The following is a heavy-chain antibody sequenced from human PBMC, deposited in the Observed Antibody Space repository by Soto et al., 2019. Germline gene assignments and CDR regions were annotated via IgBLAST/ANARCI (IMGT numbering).Heavy chain of an antibody. V-gene: IGHV3-7*03. J-gene: IGHJ6*02. CDR3: AREKAIEVAATILRYSALDV. D-gene: IGHD6-13*01. CDR2: IKPDGSEH. Sequence: EVQLVESGGGLVQPGGSLRLSCVGSEFTSNIYWMTWVRQAPGKGLEWVANIKPDGSEHYYLDSVKGRFNISRDNAKNSVYLQMDILRVEETAVYYCAREKAIEVAATILRYSALDVWGQGATVTVS. CDR1: EFTSNIYW.